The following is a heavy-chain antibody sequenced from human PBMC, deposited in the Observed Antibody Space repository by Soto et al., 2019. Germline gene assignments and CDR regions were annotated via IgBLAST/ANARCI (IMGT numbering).Heavy chain of an antibody. CDR2: ISYDGENQ. CDR3: VSPNSEIANEFDL. D-gene: IGHD2-21*01. J-gene: IGHJ5*02. V-gene: IGHV3-30*04. CDR1: GFSFIHYA. Sequence: GVSLSLSCSASGFSFIHYAMHWVRQPPGKGLEWVALISYDGENQYFTDSVRGRFTISRDNSKTAVYLEMNDLRLDDTATYYCVSPNSEIANEFDLWGQGT.